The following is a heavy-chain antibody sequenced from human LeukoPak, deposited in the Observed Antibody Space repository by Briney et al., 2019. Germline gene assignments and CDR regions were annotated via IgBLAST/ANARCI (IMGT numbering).Heavy chain of an antibody. J-gene: IGHJ5*02. CDR1: GGTFSSYA. CDR3: ARADFWSGQRPFDP. D-gene: IGHD3-3*01. V-gene: IGHV1-69*13. Sequence: ASVKVSCKASGGTFSSYAISWMRQAPGQGLEWMGGIIPIFGTANYAQKFQGRVTITADESTSTAYMELSSLRSEDTAVYYCARADFWSGQRPFDPWGQGTLVTVSS. CDR2: IIPIFGTA.